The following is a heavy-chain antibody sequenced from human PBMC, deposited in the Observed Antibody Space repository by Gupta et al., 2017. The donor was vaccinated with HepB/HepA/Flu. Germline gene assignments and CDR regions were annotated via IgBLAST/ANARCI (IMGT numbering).Heavy chain of an antibody. V-gene: IGHV4-31*03. CDR3: ARYNDNNDALDC. CDR2: IYYSGSA. D-gene: IGHD1-1*01. J-gene: IGHJ4*02. Sequence: QVQLQESGPGLVKPSQTLSLTCSVSGGSISINNYYWSWIRQHPGKGLEWIGYIYYSGSAYYNPSLQSRITISVDTSKNQFSLKLTSVTAADTAGDYCARYNDNNDALDCWGQGNRGTVSS. CDR1: GGSISINNYY.